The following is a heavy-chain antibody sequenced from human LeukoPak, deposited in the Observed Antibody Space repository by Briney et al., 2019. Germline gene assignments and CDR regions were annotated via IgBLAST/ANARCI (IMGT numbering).Heavy chain of an antibody. Sequence: PGGSLRLSCTASGFIFADYPMSWVRQAPGKGLGWVGFIRSKAYGGTTEYAASVKGRFTISRHESKSIAYLQMNSLKTEDTGVYYCASSRRRDVVVVPAPDYWGQGTLVTVSS. D-gene: IGHD2-2*01. CDR1: GFIFADYP. V-gene: IGHV3-49*04. J-gene: IGHJ4*02. CDR2: IRSKAYGGTT. CDR3: ASSRRRDVVVVPAPDY.